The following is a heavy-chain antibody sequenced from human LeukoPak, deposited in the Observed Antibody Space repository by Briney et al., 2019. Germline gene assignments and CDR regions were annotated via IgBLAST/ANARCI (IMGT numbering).Heavy chain of an antibody. Sequence: GGSLRLSCAASGFTFSSYWMHWVRQAPGKGLVWVSRINSDGSSTSYADSVKGRFTISRDNAKNTLYLQMNSLRAEDTAVYYCARASRYCSSTSCYPKYWGQGTPVTVSS. CDR1: GFTFSSYW. D-gene: IGHD2-2*01. J-gene: IGHJ4*02. CDR3: ARASRYCSSTSCYPKY. CDR2: INSDGSST. V-gene: IGHV3-74*01.